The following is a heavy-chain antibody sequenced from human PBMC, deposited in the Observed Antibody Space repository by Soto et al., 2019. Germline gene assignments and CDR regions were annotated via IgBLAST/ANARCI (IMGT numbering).Heavy chain of an antibody. CDR1: GFSFSSYG. Sequence: EVHLLESGGGLVQPGESLRLSCVASGFSFSSYGMSWVRQAPGKGLEWASIISGSGDAKYYADSVKGRFTISRDNSKNTMYLQMDSLRAEDTAVYYCAKDFDSDETSHAPNEYWGQGTLVTVSS. V-gene: IGHV3-23*01. D-gene: IGHD3-22*01. CDR2: ISGSGDAK. CDR3: AKDFDSDETSHAPNEY. J-gene: IGHJ4*02.